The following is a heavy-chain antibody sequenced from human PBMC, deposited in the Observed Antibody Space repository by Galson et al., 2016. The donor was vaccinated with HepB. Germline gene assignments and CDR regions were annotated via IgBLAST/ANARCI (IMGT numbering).Heavy chain of an antibody. CDR1: GGSISSNNHY. CDR3: ARHAYSNPRYYFDF. V-gene: IGHV4-39*01. D-gene: IGHD4-11*01. CDR2: IYYNENT. J-gene: IGHJ4*02. Sequence: SETLSLTCTVAGGSISSNNHYWGWIRQPPGKGLEWIGSIYYNENTYYNPSLESRVTMSVDTSKNQFSLNLSSVTAADTAVYSCARHAYSNPRYYFDFWGQGALITVAS.